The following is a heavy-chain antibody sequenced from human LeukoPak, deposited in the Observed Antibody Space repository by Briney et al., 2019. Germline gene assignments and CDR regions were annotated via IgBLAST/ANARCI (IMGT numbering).Heavy chain of an antibody. CDR1: GFSLSTSGVG. D-gene: IGHD3-3*01. Sequence: SGPTLVKPTQTLTLTCTFSGFSLSTSGVGVGWIRQPPGKALEWLALIYWNDDKRYSPSLKSRLTITKDTSKNQVVLTMTNMDPVDTATYYCAHRPQRSGGVWSGYSGNAFDIWGQGTMVTVSS. CDR2: IYWNDDK. CDR3: AHRPQRSGGVWSGYSGNAFDI. J-gene: IGHJ3*02. V-gene: IGHV2-5*01.